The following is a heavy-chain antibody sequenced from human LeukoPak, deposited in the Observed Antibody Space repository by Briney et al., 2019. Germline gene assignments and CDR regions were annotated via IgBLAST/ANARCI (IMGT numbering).Heavy chain of an antibody. CDR1: GGSVSSGTYY. Sequence: SETLSLTCYVSGGSVSSGTYYWSWVRQPPGQGLEWIGFIYYSGSTSYNPSLKSRVTISRDTSKNQFSLRLSSVTAADTAVYYCGRAQPFDSWGQGTLVTVSS. V-gene: IGHV4-61*01. J-gene: IGHJ4*02. CDR3: GRAQPFDS. CDR2: IYYSGST.